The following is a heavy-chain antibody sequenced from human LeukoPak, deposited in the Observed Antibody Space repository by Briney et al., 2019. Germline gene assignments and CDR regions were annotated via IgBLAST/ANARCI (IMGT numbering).Heavy chain of an antibody. D-gene: IGHD5-18*01. CDR1: GFTFSSYE. CDR3: ARVSMGYSYGYWYYYYYMDV. V-gene: IGHV3-48*03. CDR2: ISSSGSTI. J-gene: IGHJ6*03. Sequence: GGSLRLSCAASGFTFSSYEMNWVRQAPGKGLEWVSYISSSGSTIYYADSVKGRFTISRDNAKNSLYLQMNSLRAEDTAVYYCARVSMGYSYGYWYYYYYMDVWGKGTTVTVSS.